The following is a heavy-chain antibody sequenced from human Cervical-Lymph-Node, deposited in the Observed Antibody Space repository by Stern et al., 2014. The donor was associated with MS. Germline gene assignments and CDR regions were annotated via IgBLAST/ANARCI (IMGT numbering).Heavy chain of an antibody. CDR1: GLSFSSYS. CDR3: IIMSAMAT. CDR2: INTDGSTT. D-gene: IGHD5-24*01. Sequence: VHLVESGGGVVQPGGSLRLSCAASGLSFSSYSMHWGRQAPGKGLGWVANINTDGSTTYYAEPAKGRFTITRDNAKDNPYLDMNSLTVDDTAVYFCIIMSAMATWGQGTVVSVSS. J-gene: IGHJ1*01. V-gene: IGHV3-74*02.